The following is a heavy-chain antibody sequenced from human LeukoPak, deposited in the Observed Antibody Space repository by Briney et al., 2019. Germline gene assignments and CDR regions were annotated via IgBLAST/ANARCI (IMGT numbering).Heavy chain of an antibody. CDR1: GYTFTSYG. CDR3: ARDSSGWYHWFDS. D-gene: IGHD6-19*01. Sequence: ASVKVSCKASGYTFTSYGISWVRQAPGQGLEWMGWISTSNGNTNYAQKFQGRVTMTTDTSTSTAYMELRTLRSDDTAVYYCARDSSGWYHWFDSWDQGTLVTVSS. V-gene: IGHV1-18*01. CDR2: ISTSNGNT. J-gene: IGHJ5*01.